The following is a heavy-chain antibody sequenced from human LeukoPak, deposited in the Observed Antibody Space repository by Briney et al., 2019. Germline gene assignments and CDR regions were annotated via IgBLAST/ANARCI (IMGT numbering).Heavy chain of an antibody. D-gene: IGHD1-26*01. V-gene: IGHV3-48*04. CDR3: ARGLPTSYYSDYNWFDP. Sequence: EGSLRLSCAASGFTFSSYSMNWVRQAPGKGLEWVSYISSSSSTIHYADSVKGRFTISRDNAKNSLYLQMNSLRADDTAVYYCARGLPTSYYSDYNWFDPWGHGTLVTGSS. CDR1: GFTFSSYS. CDR2: ISSSSSTI. J-gene: IGHJ5*02.